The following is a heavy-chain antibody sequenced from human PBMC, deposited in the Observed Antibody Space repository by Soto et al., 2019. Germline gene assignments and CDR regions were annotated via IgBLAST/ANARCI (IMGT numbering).Heavy chain of an antibody. CDR1: GFSLRSTRVG. CDR3: AQRMRQVDSKGSGNYVH. Sequence: QITLKESGPTMVKPTQTLTLTCTFSGFSLRSTRVGVGWIRQPPGKALEWLAFIYGDGDERYSPSLKTRLTITKDTPKNQVILRMTDMEPVDTATYYCAQRMRQVDSKGSGNYVHWGQGTLVTVSS. J-gene: IGHJ1*01. V-gene: IGHV2-5*02. D-gene: IGHD3-10*01. CDR2: IYGDGDE.